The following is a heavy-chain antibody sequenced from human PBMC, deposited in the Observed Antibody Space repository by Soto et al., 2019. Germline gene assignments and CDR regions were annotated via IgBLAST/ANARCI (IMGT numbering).Heavy chain of an antibody. V-gene: IGHV5-51*01. Sequence: ESLKISCKPSSYKSTRDWLGWVRQIPGKGLELMGVVYPGDSDIRYSPSFQGLVIISADKSITTAYLQWSSLKASDTAMYYCTSSEHRDPLASW. D-gene: IGHD6-25*01. J-gene: IGHJ5*01. CDR1: SYKSTRDW. CDR2: VYPGDSDI. CDR3: TSSEHRDPLAS.